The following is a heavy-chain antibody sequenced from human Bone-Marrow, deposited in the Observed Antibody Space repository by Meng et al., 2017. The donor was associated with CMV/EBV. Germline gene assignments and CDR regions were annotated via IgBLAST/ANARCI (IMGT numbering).Heavy chain of an antibody. Sequence: GESLKISCAASGFTFSSYWMSWVRQAPGKGLEWVANIKQDGSEKYYVDSVKGRFTISRDNAKNSLYLQMNSLRAEDTAVYYCAKDITIFGVVPYYYYGMDVWGQGTTVTVSS. CDR2: IKQDGSEK. V-gene: IGHV3-7*03. CDR3: AKDITIFGVVPYYYYGMDV. D-gene: IGHD3-3*01. J-gene: IGHJ6*02. CDR1: GFTFSSYW.